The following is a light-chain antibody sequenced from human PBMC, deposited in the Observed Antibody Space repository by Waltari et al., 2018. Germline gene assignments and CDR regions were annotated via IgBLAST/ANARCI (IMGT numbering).Light chain of an antibody. CDR3: QTGGHGTWV. J-gene: IGLJ3*02. V-gene: IGLV4-69*01. CDR2: VNSDGSH. Sequence: QLVLTQSPSASASLGASVKLTCTLSSGHSSNVIAWLQEQPGKGPRYLMKVNSDGSHSKGDEIPDRFSGSSSGAERYLTISSLQSEDEADYYCQTGGHGTWVFGGG. CDR1: SGHSSNV.